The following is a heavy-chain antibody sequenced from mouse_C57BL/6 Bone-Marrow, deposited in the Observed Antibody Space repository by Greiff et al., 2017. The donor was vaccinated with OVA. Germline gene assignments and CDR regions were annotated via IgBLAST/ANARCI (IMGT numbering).Heavy chain of an antibody. Sequence: DVKLVESGGDLVKPGGSLKLSCAASGFTFSSYGMSWVRQTPDQRLEWVATISSGGSYTYYPDSVKGHFTITTDNATNTLYMQMSSLKSEDTALDYCARHDGYYWFAYWGQRTLVTVSA. CDR2: ISSGGSYT. CDR1: GFTFSSYG. CDR3: ARHDGYYWFAY. V-gene: IGHV5-6*02. D-gene: IGHD2-3*01. J-gene: IGHJ3*01.